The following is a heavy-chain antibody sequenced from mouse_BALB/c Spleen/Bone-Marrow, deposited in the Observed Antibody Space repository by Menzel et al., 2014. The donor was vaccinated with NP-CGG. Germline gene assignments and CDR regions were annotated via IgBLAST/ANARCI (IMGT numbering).Heavy chain of an antibody. D-gene: IGHD2-1*01. CDR1: GYAFXNYL. V-gene: IGHV1-54*01. Sequence: QVQLKESGAELVRPGTSVKVSCKASGYAFXNYLIEWVKQRPGQGLEWIGVINPGSGGTNYNEKFKGKATLTADKSSSTAYMQLSSLTSDDSAVYFCAREKGKDAMDYWGQGTSVTVSS. J-gene: IGHJ4*01. CDR3: AREKGKDAMDY. CDR2: INPGSGGT.